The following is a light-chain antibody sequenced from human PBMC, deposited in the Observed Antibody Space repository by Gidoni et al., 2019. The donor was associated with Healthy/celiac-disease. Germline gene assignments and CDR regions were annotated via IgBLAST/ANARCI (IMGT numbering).Light chain of an antibody. Sequence: EIVLTHSPGTLSLSPGERATLSCRASQSVSSSYLAWYQQKPGQAPRLLIYGASSRATGIPDRFSGSGSGTDFTLTISRLEPEDFAVYYCQLLLTFGGGTKVEIK. J-gene: IGKJ4*01. CDR1: QSVSSSY. CDR3: QLLLT. CDR2: GAS. V-gene: IGKV3-20*01.